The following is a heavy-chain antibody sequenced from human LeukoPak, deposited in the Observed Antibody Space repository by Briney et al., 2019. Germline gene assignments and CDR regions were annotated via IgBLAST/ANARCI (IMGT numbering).Heavy chain of an antibody. J-gene: IGHJ4*02. CDR1: GFTFYDYA. V-gene: IGHV3-9*01. Sequence: PGRSLRLSCAASGFTFYDYAMHWLRQAPGKGLEWVSGISWNSGSIGYADSVKGRFTISRDNAKNSLYLQMNSPRAEDTALYYCAKGSYCSGGSCYSIAYFDYWGQGTLVTVSS. CDR3: AKGSYCSGGSCYSIAYFDY. D-gene: IGHD2-15*01. CDR2: ISWNSGSI.